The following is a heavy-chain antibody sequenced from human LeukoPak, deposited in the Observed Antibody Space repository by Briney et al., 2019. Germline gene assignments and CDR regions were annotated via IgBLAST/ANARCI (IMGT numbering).Heavy chain of an antibody. CDR1: GGTFSSYA. CDR3: ARDYYDSSGYQYYFDY. J-gene: IGHJ4*02. CDR2: IIPIFGTA. Sequence: ASVKVSCTASGGTFSSYAISWVRQAPGQGLEWMGGIIPIFGTANYAQKFQGRVTITADESTSTAYMELSSLRSEDTAVYYCARDYYDSSGYQYYFDYWGQGTLVTVSS. V-gene: IGHV1-69*13. D-gene: IGHD3-22*01.